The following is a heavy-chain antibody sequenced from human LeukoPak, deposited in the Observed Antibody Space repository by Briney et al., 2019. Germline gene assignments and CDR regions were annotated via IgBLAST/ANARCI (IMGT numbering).Heavy chain of an antibody. J-gene: IGHJ3*02. D-gene: IGHD3-9*01. CDR3: ARDVGFHYDILTDPPGGDAFDI. V-gene: IGHV4-4*07. CDR1: GGSISSYY. CDR2: IYTSGTT. Sequence: PSETLSLTCTVSGGSISSYYWSWIRQPAGKGLEWIGRIYTSGTTNYNPSLKSRVTMSVDTSKSQFSLKLSSVTAADTAVYYCARDVGFHYDILTDPPGGDAFDIWGQGTMVTVSS.